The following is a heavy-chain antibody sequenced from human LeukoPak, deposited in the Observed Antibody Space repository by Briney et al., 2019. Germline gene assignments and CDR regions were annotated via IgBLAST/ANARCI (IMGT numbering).Heavy chain of an antibody. CDR3: ARDPAAGTSWFDP. V-gene: IGHV4-59*12. CDR2: IYYSGTT. CDR1: GGSISSYY. Sequence: PSETLSLTCTVSGGSISSYYWSWIRQPPGKGLEWIGYIYYSGTTNYNPSLKSRVTMSVDTSKNQFSLKLSSVTAADTAVYYCARDPAAGTSWFDPWGQGTLVTVSS. J-gene: IGHJ5*02. D-gene: IGHD6-13*01.